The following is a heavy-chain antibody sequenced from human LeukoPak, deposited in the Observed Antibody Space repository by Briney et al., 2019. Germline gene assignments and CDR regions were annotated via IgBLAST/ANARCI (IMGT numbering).Heavy chain of an antibody. V-gene: IGHV3-9*01. CDR3: ARDHGGAIGY. D-gene: IGHD1-26*01. Sequence: PGGSLRLSCAASGFTFDDYAMHWVRQAPGKGLEWVSDISWNSGNIGYADSVKGRFTISRDNAKNSLYLQMNSLRAEDTAVYYCARDHGGAIGYWGQGTLVTVSS. CDR1: GFTFDDYA. J-gene: IGHJ4*02. CDR2: ISWNSGNI.